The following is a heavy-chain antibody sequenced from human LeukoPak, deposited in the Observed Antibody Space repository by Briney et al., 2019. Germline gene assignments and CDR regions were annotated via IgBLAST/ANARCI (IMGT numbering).Heavy chain of an antibody. CDR2: IYSGGST. CDR3: ARDLVVEYYGMDV. D-gene: IGHD3-3*01. J-gene: IGHJ6*02. Sequence: QPGGSLRLSCAASGFTVSSNYMSWVRQAPGKGLEWVSVIYSGGSTYYADSVKGRFTISRDNSKNTLYLQMNSLRAEDTAVYYCARDLVVEYYGMDVWGQGTTVTVSS. CDR1: GFTVSSNY. V-gene: IGHV3-66*01.